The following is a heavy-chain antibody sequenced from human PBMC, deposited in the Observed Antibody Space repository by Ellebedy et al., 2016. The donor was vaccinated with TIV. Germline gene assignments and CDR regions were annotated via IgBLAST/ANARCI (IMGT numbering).Heavy chain of an antibody. CDR2: ISSNGGST. V-gene: IGHV3-64D*09. CDR1: GFTFSSYA. Sequence: GESLKISCSASGFTFSSYAMHWVRQAPGKGLEYVSAISSNGGSTYYADSVKGRFTISRDNSKNTLYLQMSSLRAEDTAVYYCVKTARLPDPWGQGTLVTVSS. J-gene: IGHJ5*02. CDR3: VKTARLPDP. D-gene: IGHD4-11*01.